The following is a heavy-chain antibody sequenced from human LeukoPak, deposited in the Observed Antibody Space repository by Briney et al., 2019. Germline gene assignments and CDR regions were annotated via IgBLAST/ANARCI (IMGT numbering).Heavy chain of an antibody. CDR2: ISSSGTYI. J-gene: IGHJ2*01. Sequence: GGSLRLSCAASEFTFSSYNMNWVRQAPGKGLEWVSSISSSGTYIYYADSVKGRFTISRDNAKNTLYLEMKSLRAEDTAVYFCAREDPRTGYWFFDLWGRGTLVTVSS. V-gene: IGHV3-21*06. CDR3: AREDPRTGYWFFDL. CDR1: EFTFSSYN.